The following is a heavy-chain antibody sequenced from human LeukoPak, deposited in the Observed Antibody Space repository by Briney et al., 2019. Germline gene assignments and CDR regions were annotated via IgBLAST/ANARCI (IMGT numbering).Heavy chain of an antibody. V-gene: IGHV1-8*01. CDR3: ARGPFRIVVVPAHGMDV. Sequence: ASVKVSCKASGYTFTSYDINWVRQATGQGLEWMGWMNPNSGNTGYAQKFQGRVTMTRNTSISTAYMELSSLRSEDTAVYYCARGPFRIVVVPAHGMDVWGQGTTVTVSS. CDR2: MNPNSGNT. CDR1: GYTFTSYD. D-gene: IGHD2-2*01. J-gene: IGHJ6*02.